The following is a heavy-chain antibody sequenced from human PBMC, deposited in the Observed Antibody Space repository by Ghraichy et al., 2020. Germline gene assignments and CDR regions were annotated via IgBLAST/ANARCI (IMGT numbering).Heavy chain of an antibody. V-gene: IGHV3-21*01. D-gene: IGHD3-9*01. CDR3: ARGGTYYDILTGYPVRYFDY. Sequence: GGSLRLSCAASGFTFSSYSMNWVRQAPGKGLEWVSSISSSSSYIYYADSVKGRFTISRDNAKNSLYLQMNSLRAEDTAVYYCARGGTYYDILTGYPVRYFDYWGQGTLVTVSS. CDR1: GFTFSSYS. CDR2: ISSSSSYI. J-gene: IGHJ4*02.